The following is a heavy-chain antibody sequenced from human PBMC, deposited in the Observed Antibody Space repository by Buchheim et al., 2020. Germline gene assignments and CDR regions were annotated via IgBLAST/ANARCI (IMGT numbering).Heavy chain of an antibody. CDR3: ARDIEDGSSWALDY. D-gene: IGHD6-13*01. V-gene: IGHV4-39*07. Sequence: QLQLQESGPGLVKPSETLSLTCTVSGGSISSSSYYWGWIRQPPGKGLEWIGSIYYSGSTYYNPSLKSRVTISVATSKNQFSLKLSSVTAADTAVYYCARDIEDGSSWALDYWGQGTL. CDR2: IYYSGST. CDR1: GGSISSSSYY. J-gene: IGHJ4*02.